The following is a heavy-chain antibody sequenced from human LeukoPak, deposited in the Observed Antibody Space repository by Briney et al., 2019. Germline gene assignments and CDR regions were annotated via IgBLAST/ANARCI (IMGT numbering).Heavy chain of an antibody. D-gene: IGHD2-8*02. CDR3: ARVNRVRVPGGAGYYYYMEV. Sequence: PSETLSLTCSVSAYSISNIHCWGWIRQPPGKGLEWIGTICQSGSTYYSPSLKSRAVLSLDTSKNQFSLRLSSVTAADTAVYYCARVNRVRVPGGAGYYYYMEVWGKGTTVTVSS. J-gene: IGHJ6*03. CDR2: ICQSGST. CDR1: AYSISNIHC. V-gene: IGHV4-38-2*02.